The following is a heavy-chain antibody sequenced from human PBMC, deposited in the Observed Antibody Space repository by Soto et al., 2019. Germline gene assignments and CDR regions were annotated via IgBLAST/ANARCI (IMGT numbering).Heavy chain of an antibody. J-gene: IGHJ4*02. D-gene: IGHD6-13*01. CDR3: GRGGSWAKVDS. CDR2: IIPVFGPA. CDR1: GVTLKNSA. Sequence: SVKVSCKASGVTLKNSALSWVRQAPGQGLEWMGGIIPVFGPALYAQKFQGRVTITADESTNTAFLDVSSLRSEDTAVYYCGRGGSWAKVDSWGPGTLVTSPQ. V-gene: IGHV1-69*13.